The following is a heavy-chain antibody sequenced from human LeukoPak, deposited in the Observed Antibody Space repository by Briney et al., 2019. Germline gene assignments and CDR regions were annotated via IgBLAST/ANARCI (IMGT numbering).Heavy chain of an antibody. Sequence: SETLSLTCTVSGGSISSYYWGWIRQPPGKGLEWIGSIYYSGSTHYNPSLKSRVTISVDTSKNQFSLKLSSVTAADTAVYYCASIGVAYCSGGSCYGFRDWFDPWGQGTLVTVSS. D-gene: IGHD2-15*01. CDR1: GGSISSYY. J-gene: IGHJ5*02. CDR3: ASIGVAYCSGGSCYGFRDWFDP. CDR2: IYYSGST. V-gene: IGHV4-39*01.